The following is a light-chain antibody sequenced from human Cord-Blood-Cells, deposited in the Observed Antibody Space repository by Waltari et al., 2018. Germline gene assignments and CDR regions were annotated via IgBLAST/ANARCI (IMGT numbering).Light chain of an antibody. CDR3: SSYTSSSTWV. V-gene: IGLV2-14*01. Sequence: QSALTQPASVSGSPGQSITISCTATSSDVGGYNYVSWYQPHPGKAPKLMIYDVSKRPSGVSNRFSGSKSGNTASLTISGLQAEDEADYYCSSYTSSSTWVFGGGTKLTVL. CDR2: DVS. CDR1: SSDVGGYNY. J-gene: IGLJ3*02.